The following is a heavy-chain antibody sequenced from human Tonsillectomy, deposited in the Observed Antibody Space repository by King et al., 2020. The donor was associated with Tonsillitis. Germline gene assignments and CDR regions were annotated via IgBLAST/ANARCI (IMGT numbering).Heavy chain of an antibody. CDR2: IYPGDSDT. CDR1: GYSFTSYW. CDR3: ARRYYFDTSGYSIDY. V-gene: IGHV5-51*01. D-gene: IGHD3-22*01. Sequence: DVQLVESGAEVKKPGESLKISCTGSGYSFTSYWIGWVRQMPGKGLEWMGIIYPGDSDTRYSPSFQGQVTISADKSISTAYLQWSSLKASDTAMYYCARRYYFDTSGYSIDYWGQGTLVTVSS. J-gene: IGHJ4*02.